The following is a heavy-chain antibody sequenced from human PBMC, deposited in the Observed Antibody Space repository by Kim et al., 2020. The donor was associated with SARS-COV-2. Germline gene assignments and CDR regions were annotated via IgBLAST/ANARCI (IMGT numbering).Heavy chain of an antibody. D-gene: IGHD2-15*01. CDR3: AKGLLTRRFSFDY. CDR1: GFMFSSYA. CDR2: IHFSGDDT. Sequence: GGSLRLSCAASGFMFSSYAMTWVRQAPGKGLEWVSTIHFSGDDTYYGDSVKGRFTISRDKSNNTLYLQMNSLRADDTAVYYCAKGLLTRRFSFDYWGQGT. V-gene: IGHV3-23*01. J-gene: IGHJ4*02.